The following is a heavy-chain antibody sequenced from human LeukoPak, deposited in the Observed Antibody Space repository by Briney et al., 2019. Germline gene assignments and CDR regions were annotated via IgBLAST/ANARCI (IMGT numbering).Heavy chain of an antibody. CDR2: INPNSGGT. CDR1: GYTFTGYY. D-gene: IGHD6-13*01. V-gene: IGHV1-2*02. Sequence: ASVKVSCKASGYTFTGYYMHWVRQAPGQGLEWMGWINPNSGGTNYAQKFQGRVTMTRDTSSSTAYMELSRLRSDDTAVDYGARCLGAAAAIIDYWGQGTLVTVSS. J-gene: IGHJ4*02. CDR3: ARCLGAAAAIIDY.